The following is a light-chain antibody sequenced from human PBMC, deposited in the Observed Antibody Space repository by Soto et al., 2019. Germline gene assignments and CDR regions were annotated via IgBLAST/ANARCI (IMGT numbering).Light chain of an antibody. CDR2: GAS. J-gene: IGKJ3*01. CDR1: QSVSSSY. V-gene: IGKV3-20*01. Sequence: EIVLTQSPGTLSLSPGERATLSCRASQSVSSSYLAWYQQKPGQAPRLLIYGASSRATGIPDRFSGSGSGTDFTHTISRLEPEDFAVYYCQQYGSALGRITFGPGTKVDIK. CDR3: QQYGSALGRIT.